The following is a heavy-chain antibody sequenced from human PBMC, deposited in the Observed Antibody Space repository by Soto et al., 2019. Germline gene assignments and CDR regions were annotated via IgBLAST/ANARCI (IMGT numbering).Heavy chain of an antibody. CDR1: GDSVSSNSAA. CDR2: TYYRSKWYN. D-gene: IGHD6-19*01. V-gene: IGHV6-1*01. CDR3: ARAQCAVAGTCYYYGMDV. Sequence: SQTLSLTCAISGDSVSSNSAAWNWIRQSPSRGLEWLGRTYYRSKWYNDYAVSVKSRITINPDTSKNQFSLQLNSVTPEDTAVYYCARAQCAVAGTCYYYGMDVWGQGTTVTVSS. J-gene: IGHJ6*02.